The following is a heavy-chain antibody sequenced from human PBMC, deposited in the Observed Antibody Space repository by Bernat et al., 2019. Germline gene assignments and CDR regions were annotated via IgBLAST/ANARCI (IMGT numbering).Heavy chain of an antibody. CDR3: ASPYYDSSGYYYFDY. Sequence: EVQPVESGGGLVQPGGSLRLSCAASGFTVSSNYMSWVRQAPGKGPEWVSVIYSGGSTYYADSVKGRFTISRDNSKNTLYLQMNSLRAEDTAVYYWASPYYDSSGYYYFDYWGQGTLVTVSS. J-gene: IGHJ4*02. D-gene: IGHD3-22*01. CDR1: GFTVSSNY. V-gene: IGHV3-66*01. CDR2: IYSGGST.